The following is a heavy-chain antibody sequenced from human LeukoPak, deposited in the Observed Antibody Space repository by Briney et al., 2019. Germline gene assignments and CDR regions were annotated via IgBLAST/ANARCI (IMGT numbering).Heavy chain of an antibody. D-gene: IGHD2-8*01. CDR2: VSAYNGHT. CDR1: GYTFNSYG. Sequence: EASVKVSCKASGYTFNSYGISWVRQAPGQGLEWMGWVSAYNGHTNYAQKFQGRVTMTTDTSTSTAYMELRSLRSDDTAVYYCARVRANGVLPYYFDYWGQGTLVTVSS. CDR3: ARVRANGVLPYYFDY. J-gene: IGHJ4*02. V-gene: IGHV1-18*01.